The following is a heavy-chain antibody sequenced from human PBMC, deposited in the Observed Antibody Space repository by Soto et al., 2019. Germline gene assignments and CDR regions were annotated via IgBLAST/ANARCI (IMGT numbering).Heavy chain of an antibody. D-gene: IGHD4-17*01. V-gene: IGHV1-69*08. CDR3: ARGVTVTKENYYYYGMDV. CDR1: GGTFSSYT. J-gene: IGHJ6*02. Sequence: QVQLVQSGAEVKKPGSSVKVSCKASGGTFSSYTISWVRQAPGQGLEWMGRIIPILGRANYAQKFQGRVTTTAEKSTTRAYMERSSLRSEDTAVYYCARGVTVTKENYYYYGMDVWGQGTTVTVSS. CDR2: IIPILGRA.